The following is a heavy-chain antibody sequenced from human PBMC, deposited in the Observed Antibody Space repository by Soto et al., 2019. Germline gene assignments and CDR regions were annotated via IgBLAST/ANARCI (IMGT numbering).Heavy chain of an antibody. Sequence: SETLYLTCAAYGVSISSSYWWSWVRQPPGKGLEWIGEISHSGSTVYNPSLKSRLTISVDKSKKQISLILTSVAAADTAVYYCARSPLATYFFDHRGQGTADTV. CDR3: ARSPLATYFFDH. V-gene: IGHV4-4*02. CDR1: GVSISSSYW. CDR2: ISHSGST. J-gene: IGHJ4*01.